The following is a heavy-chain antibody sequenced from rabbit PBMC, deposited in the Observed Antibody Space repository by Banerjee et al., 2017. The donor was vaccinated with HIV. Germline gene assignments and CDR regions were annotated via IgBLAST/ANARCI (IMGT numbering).Heavy chain of an antibody. Sequence: QEQLVESGGGLVQPEGSLTLTCEASGFDFSSYGISWVRQAPGKGLEWIAYIYPDYGSTDYASWVNGRFTISLDNAQNTVFLQMTSLTAADTATYFCARVWSYASSSGYYHYYFNLWGPGTLVTVS. V-gene: IGHV1S47*01. D-gene: IGHD1-1*01. CDR3: ARVWSYASSSGYYHYYFNL. CDR2: IYPDYGST. J-gene: IGHJ4*01. CDR1: GFDFSSYG.